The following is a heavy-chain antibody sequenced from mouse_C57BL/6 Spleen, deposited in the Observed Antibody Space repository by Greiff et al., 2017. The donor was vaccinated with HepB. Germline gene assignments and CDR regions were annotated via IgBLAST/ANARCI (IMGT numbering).Heavy chain of an antibody. Sequence: EVKVEESGEGLVKPGGSLKLSCAASGFTFSSYAMSWVRQTPEKRLEWVAYISSGGDYIYYADTVKGRFTISRDNARNTLYLQMSSLKSEDTAMYYCTRDKGYYGSRGAMDYWGQGTSVTVSS. V-gene: IGHV5-9-1*02. J-gene: IGHJ4*01. D-gene: IGHD1-1*01. CDR1: GFTFSSYA. CDR2: ISSGGDYI. CDR3: TRDKGYYGSRGAMDY.